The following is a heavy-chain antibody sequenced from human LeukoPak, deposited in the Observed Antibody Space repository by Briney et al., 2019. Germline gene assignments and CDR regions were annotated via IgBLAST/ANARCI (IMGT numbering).Heavy chain of an antibody. Sequence: GGSLRLSCVASGLTFTSSAMSWVRQAPGRGLAWVSAITGSGGRTYYADSVKGRFTISRDNAKNTLYLQMNSLRVEDTAVYYCADIVPGARDWGQGTLVTVSS. J-gene: IGHJ4*02. CDR3: ADIVPGARD. CDR1: GLTFTSSA. D-gene: IGHD2-8*02. CDR2: ITGSGGRT. V-gene: IGHV3-23*01.